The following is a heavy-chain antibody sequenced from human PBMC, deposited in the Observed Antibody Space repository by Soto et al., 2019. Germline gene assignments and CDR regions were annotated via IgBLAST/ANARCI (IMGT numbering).Heavy chain of an antibody. CDR1: GGSISSYY. D-gene: IGHD3-9*01. CDR2: IYYSGST. V-gene: IGHV4-59*01. Sequence: SETLSLTCTVSGGSISSYYWSWIRQPPGKGLEWIGYIYYSGSTNYNPSLKSRVTISVDTSKNQFSLKLSSVTAADTAVYYCASGVLRYFDWSYYMDVWGKGTTVTVSS. J-gene: IGHJ6*03. CDR3: ASGVLRYFDWSYYMDV.